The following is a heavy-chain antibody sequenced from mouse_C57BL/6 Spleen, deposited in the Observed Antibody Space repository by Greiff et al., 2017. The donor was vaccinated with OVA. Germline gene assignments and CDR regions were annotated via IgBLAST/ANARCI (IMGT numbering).Heavy chain of an antibody. CDR3: ARYGIYDGTYYYAMDY. CDR2: IHPNSGST. J-gene: IGHJ4*01. Sequence: QVQLKQPGAELVKPGASVKLSCKASGYTFTSYWMHWVKQRPGQGLEWIGMIHPNSGSTNYNEKFKSKATLTVDKSSSTAYMQLSSLTSEDSAVYYCARYGIYDGTYYYAMDYWGQGTSVTVSS. V-gene: IGHV1-64*01. CDR1: GYTFTSYW. D-gene: IGHD2-3*01.